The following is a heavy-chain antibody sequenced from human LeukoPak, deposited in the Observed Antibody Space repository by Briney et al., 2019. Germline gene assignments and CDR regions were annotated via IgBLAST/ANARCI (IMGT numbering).Heavy chain of an antibody. CDR3: AKHFPGASLWFGEFPLSPFDY. D-gene: IGHD3-10*01. Sequence: GGSLRLSCAASGFTFNSYTMSWVRLAPGKGLEWVSSVGGAGGDTWYADSVKGRFTISRDNSKNTLYLQMDSPRAEDTALYYCAKHFPGASLWFGEFPLSPFDYWGQGTLVTVSS. CDR2: VGGAGGDT. J-gene: IGHJ4*02. V-gene: IGHV3-23*01. CDR1: GFTFNSYT.